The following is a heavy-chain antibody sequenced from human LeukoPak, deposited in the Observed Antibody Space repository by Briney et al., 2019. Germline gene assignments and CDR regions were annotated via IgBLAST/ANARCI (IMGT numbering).Heavy chain of an antibody. Sequence: PSETLSLTCTVSGGSISSSSYYWGWIRQPPGKGLEWIGSIYYSGSTYYNPSLKSRVTISVDTSKNQFSLKLSSVTAADTAVYYCARDGYEMATMLDYWGQGTLVTVSS. CDR3: ARDGYEMATMLDY. D-gene: IGHD5-24*01. CDR1: GGSISSSSYY. CDR2: IYYSGST. J-gene: IGHJ4*02. V-gene: IGHV4-39*07.